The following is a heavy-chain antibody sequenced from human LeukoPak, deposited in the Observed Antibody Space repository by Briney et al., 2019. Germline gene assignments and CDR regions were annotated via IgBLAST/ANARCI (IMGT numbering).Heavy chain of an antibody. J-gene: IGHJ4*02. V-gene: IGHV4-38-2*02. CDR2: IYHSGST. CDR1: GYSISSGYY. Sequence: SETLSLTCTVSGYSISSGYYWGWIRQPPEKGLEWIGSIYHSGSTYYIPSLKSRVTISVDTSKNQFSLKLSSVTAVDTAVYYCARGGGGIAAAGTFDYWGQGTLVTVSS. D-gene: IGHD6-13*01. CDR3: ARGGGGIAAAGTFDY.